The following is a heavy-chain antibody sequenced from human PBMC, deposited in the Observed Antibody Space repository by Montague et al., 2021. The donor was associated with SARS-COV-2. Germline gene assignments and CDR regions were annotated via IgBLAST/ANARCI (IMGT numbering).Heavy chain of an antibody. CDR1: GGSVNSGSNY. D-gene: IGHD3-10*01. Sequence: SETLSLTCSVSGGSVNSGSNYWSWIRQSPGKGLEWIGYVYNYGSTDYNPSLKSRVTISLDTSKNQFSLRLSSVTAADTAVYYCAREATDYGSGSYYFPFAYWGQGILVTVSS. V-gene: IGHV4-61*01. CDR2: VYNYGST. CDR3: AREATDYGSGSYYFPFAY. J-gene: IGHJ4*02.